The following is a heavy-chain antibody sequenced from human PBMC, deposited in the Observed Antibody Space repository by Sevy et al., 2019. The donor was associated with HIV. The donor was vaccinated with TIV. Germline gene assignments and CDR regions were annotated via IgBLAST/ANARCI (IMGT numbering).Heavy chain of an antibody. Sequence: GESLKISCKGSGYTFSNYWIGWVRQMPGKGLEWMGVIYPGDSDTTYSPSFQGQVNISADKSSSTAYLQWSSLKTSDTAIYYCARYPIVVVPAAEYYFDYWGQGTLVTVSS. V-gene: IGHV5-51*01. CDR3: ARYPIVVVPAAEYYFDY. J-gene: IGHJ4*02. CDR2: IYPGDSDT. CDR1: GYTFSNYW. D-gene: IGHD2-2*01.